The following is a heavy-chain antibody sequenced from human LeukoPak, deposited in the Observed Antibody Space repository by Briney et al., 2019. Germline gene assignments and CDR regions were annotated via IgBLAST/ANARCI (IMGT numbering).Heavy chain of an antibody. CDR3: ARPHWEIRGFDP. Sequence: SETLSLTCAVYGGSFSGYYWSWIRQAPGKGLEWIGEINHSGSTNYNPSLKSRVTISVDTSKSQFSLKLSSVTAADTAVYYCARPHWEIRGFDPWSQGTVVTVSS. CDR2: INHSGST. D-gene: IGHD1-26*01. CDR1: GGSFSGYY. J-gene: IGHJ5*02. V-gene: IGHV4-34*01.